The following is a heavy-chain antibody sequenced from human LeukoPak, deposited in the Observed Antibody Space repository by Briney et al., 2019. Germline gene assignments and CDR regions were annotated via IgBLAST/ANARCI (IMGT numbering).Heavy chain of an antibody. V-gene: IGHV3-33*08. J-gene: IGHJ4*02. CDR2: IWYDGSNK. D-gene: IGHD5-12*01. CDR1: GFTFSSYA. CDR3: ARDLRPEFLVYRVATITGTFDY. Sequence: PGRSLRLSCAASGFTFSSYAMHWVRQAPGKGLEWVAVIWYDGSNKYYADSVKGRFTISRDNSKNTLYLQMNSLRAEDTAVYYCARDLRPEFLVYRVATITGTFDYWGQGTLVTVSS.